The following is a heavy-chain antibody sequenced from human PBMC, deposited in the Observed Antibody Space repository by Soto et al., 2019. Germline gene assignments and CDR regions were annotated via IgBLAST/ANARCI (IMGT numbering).Heavy chain of an antibody. CDR1: CGSISSGGYY. CDR2: IYYSGST. J-gene: IGHJ5*02. Sequence: SETLSLTCTGSCGSISSGGYYWSWIRQHPGKGLEWIGYIYYSGSTYYNPSLKSRVTISVDTSKNQFSLKLSSVTAADTAVYYCARDHYDSSGYYGNWFDPWGQGTLVTVSS. D-gene: IGHD3-22*01. V-gene: IGHV4-31*03. CDR3: ARDHYDSSGYYGNWFDP.